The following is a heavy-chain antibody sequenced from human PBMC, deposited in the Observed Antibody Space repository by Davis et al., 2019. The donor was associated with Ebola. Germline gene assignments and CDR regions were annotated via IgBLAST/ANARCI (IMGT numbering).Heavy chain of an antibody. J-gene: IGHJ6*04. Sequence: HSQTLSLTCDISGDSVSSNSGAWNWIRQSPSRGLEWLGRTYYNSKWYNDYAVSVKSRITINPDTSKNQFSLQLSSVTPEDTGLYYCARGWFRGSMDVWGEGTTVTVSS. D-gene: IGHD3-10*01. V-gene: IGHV6-1*01. CDR1: GDSVSSNSGA. CDR2: TYYNSKWYN. CDR3: ARGWFRGSMDV.